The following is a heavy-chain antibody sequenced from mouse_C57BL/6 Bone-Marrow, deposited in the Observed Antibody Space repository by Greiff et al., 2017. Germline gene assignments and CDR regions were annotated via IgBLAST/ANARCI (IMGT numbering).Heavy chain of an antibody. V-gene: IGHV1-18*01. D-gene: IGHD3-3*01. CDR2: INPNNGGT. CDR1: GYTFTDYN. Sequence: VQLQQSGPELVKPGASVKIPCKASGYTFTDYNMDWVKQSHGKSLEWIGDINPNNGGTIYNQKFKGKATLTVDKSSSTAYMELRSLTSEDTAVYYCARSPYTRGYYFDYWGQGTTLTVSS. CDR3: ARSPYTRGYYFDY. J-gene: IGHJ2*01.